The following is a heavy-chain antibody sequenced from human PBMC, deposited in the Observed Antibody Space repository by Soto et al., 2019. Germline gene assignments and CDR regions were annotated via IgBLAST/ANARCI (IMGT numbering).Heavy chain of an antibody. CDR3: TTAPTYCGGDCYSGRTR. J-gene: IGHJ4*02. D-gene: IGHD2-21*02. CDR2: IKSKTDGGTT. V-gene: IGHV3-15*07. Sequence: GGSLRLSCAASGFTFSNAWMNWVRQAPGKGLEWVGRIKSKTDGGTTDYAAPVKGRFTISRDDSKNTLYLQMNSLKTEDTAVYYCTTAPTYCGGDCYSGRTRWGQGTLVTVSS. CDR1: GFTFSNAW.